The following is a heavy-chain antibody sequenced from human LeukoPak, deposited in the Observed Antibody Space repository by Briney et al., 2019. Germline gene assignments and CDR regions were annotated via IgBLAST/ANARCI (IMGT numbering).Heavy chain of an antibody. J-gene: IGHJ4*02. Sequence: SETLTLTCNVSGGSISSSRSNWGWIRQPPGQGLEWIGCIYYSGRNSYNPSLKGGVTIPVDKSKNQFSLKLSSVTPANTAVYYCARHRFFGGLSPLDFGGRGTVVSVSS. D-gene: IGHD3-9*01. CDR2: IYYSGRN. V-gene: IGHV4-39*01. CDR3: ARHRFFGGLSPLDF. CDR1: GGSISSSRSN.